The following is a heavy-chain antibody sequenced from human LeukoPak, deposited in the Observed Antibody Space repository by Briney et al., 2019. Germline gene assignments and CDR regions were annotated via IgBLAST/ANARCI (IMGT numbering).Heavy chain of an antibody. Sequence: GGYLRLYCAASGFTFSDYNMHWLRLAPGKGLQWVAFISYEGRNKYYADSVKGRFTSSTDKSTDTLKLQMNSLRAEDTAVYYCARDNYGVDYWGQGTLVTVSS. D-gene: IGHD3-16*01. J-gene: IGHJ4*02. CDR2: ISYEGRNK. V-gene: IGHV3-30*04. CDR3: ARDNYGVDY. CDR1: GFTFSDYN.